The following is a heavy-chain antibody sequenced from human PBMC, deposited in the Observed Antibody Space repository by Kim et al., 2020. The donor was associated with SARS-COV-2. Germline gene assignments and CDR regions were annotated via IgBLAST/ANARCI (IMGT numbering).Heavy chain of an antibody. V-gene: IGHV3-30*04. Sequence: GGSLRLSCAGSGYTFSNFAMHWVRQAPGKGLDWVAIISYDGSTKYYADSVKGRFTISRDNSKNTLNLQMNSLRPEDTALYYCARDVSTRAWVRGPLGYWGQGTLVPVSS. CDR2: ISYDGSTK. CDR1: GYTFSNFA. D-gene: IGHD3-10*01. CDR3: ARDVSTRAWVRGPLGY. J-gene: IGHJ4*02.